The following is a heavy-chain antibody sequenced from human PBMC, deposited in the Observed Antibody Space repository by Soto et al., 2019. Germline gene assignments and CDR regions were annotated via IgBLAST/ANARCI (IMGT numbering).Heavy chain of an antibody. CDR1: GGTFSSYA. CDR3: ARGAVLTGYYGYYYGMDV. J-gene: IGHJ6*02. Sequence: SVKVSCKASGGTFSSYAISWVRQAPGQGLEWMGGIIPIFGPANYAQKFQGRVTITADESTSTAYMELSSLRSEDTAVYYCARGAVLTGYYGYYYGMDVWGQGTTVTVSS. D-gene: IGHD3-9*01. V-gene: IGHV1-69*13. CDR2: IIPIFGPA.